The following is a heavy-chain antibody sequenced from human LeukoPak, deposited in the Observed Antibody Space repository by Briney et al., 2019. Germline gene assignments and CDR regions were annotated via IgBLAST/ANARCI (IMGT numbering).Heavy chain of an antibody. CDR1: GFTFSSYA. J-gene: IGHJ4*02. CDR2: ISYHGSSK. V-gene: IGHV3-30-3*01. CDR3: ARGPPELYCGGDCSHYFDY. D-gene: IGHD2-21*02. Sequence: GGSLKLSCAASGFTFSSYAMNWVRQAPGKGLEWVAVISYHGSSKYYADSVKGRFTMYRDNSQNTLYLQMNSLRAEDTAVYYCARGPPELYCGGDCSHYFDYWGQGTLVTVTS.